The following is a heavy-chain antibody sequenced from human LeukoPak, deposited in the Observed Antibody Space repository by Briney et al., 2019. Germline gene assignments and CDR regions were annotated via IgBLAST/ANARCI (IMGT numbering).Heavy chain of an antibody. CDR2: IYYSGST. D-gene: IGHD3-22*01. V-gene: IGHV4-59*01. J-gene: IGHJ5*02. CDR3: ARGKTYYFDSSRPGWFDP. Sequence: KPSETLSLTCTVSGGSISSYYWSWIRQPPGKGLEWLGYIYYSGSTNYNPSLKSRVTISVDTSKNQFSLKLSSVSAADTAVYYCARGKTYYFDSSRPGWFDPWGQGTLVTVSS. CDR1: GGSISSYY.